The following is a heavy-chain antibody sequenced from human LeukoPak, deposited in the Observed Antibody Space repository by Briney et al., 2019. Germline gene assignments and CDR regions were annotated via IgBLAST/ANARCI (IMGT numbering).Heavy chain of an antibody. CDR3: ARDQGSIPLDC. CDR2: INQDGSEK. J-gene: IGHJ4*02. D-gene: IGHD6-13*01. Sequence: GGSLRLSCAASGFTFSGYYMSWVRQAPGKGLEWVANINQDGSEKFYVDSVKGRFTISRDNAKKSLYLQMNSMTAEDTAVYYCARDQGSIPLDCWGQGTLVTVSS. V-gene: IGHV3-7*01. CDR1: GFTFSGYY.